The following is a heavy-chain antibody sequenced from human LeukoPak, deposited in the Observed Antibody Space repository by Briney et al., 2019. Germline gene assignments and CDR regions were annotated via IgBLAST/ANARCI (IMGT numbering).Heavy chain of an antibody. J-gene: IGHJ3*02. CDR1: GYSFTSYW. CDR3: ARQAPYSSSRTNAFDI. D-gene: IGHD6-13*01. CDR2: IYPGDSDT. Sequence: GESLKISRKGSGYSFTSYWIGWVRPMPGKGLGWMGSIYPGDSDTRYSPSFQGQVTISADKSISSAYLQWSSLKASDTAMYYCARQAPYSSSRTNAFDIWGQGTMVTVSS. V-gene: IGHV5-51*01.